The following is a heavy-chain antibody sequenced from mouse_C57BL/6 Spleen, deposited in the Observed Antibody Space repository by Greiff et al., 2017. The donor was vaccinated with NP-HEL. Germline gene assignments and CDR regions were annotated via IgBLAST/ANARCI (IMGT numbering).Heavy chain of an antibody. CDR1: GFTFSSYA. Sequence: EVQLVESGEGLVKPGGSLKLSCAASGFTFSSYAMSWVRQTPEKRLEWVAYISSGGDYIYYADTVKGRFTISRDNARNTLYLQRSSLKSEDTAMYYCTRGLTGAWYFDVWGTGTTVTVSS. J-gene: IGHJ1*03. CDR2: ISSGGDYI. V-gene: IGHV5-9-1*02. CDR3: TRGLTGAWYFDV. D-gene: IGHD4-1*01.